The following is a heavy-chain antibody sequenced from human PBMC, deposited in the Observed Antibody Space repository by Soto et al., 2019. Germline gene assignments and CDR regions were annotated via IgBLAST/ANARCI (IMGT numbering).Heavy chain of an antibody. Sequence: PGGSLRLSCAASGFTFSSYAMSWVRQAPGKGLEWVSAISGSGGSTYYADSVKGRFTISRDNSKNTLYLQMNSLRAEDTAVYYCARWGHVVVPAAAFDYWGQGTLVTVSS. V-gene: IGHV3-23*01. J-gene: IGHJ4*02. CDR1: GFTFSSYA. CDR3: ARWGHVVVPAAAFDY. D-gene: IGHD2-2*01. CDR2: ISGSGGST.